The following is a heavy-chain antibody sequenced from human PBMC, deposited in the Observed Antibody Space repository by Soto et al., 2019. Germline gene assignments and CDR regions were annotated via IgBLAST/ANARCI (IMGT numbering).Heavy chain of an antibody. Sequence: SETLSLTCDVYGGSFSGYIWTWIRQTPGKGLQWIGKINHSGSAYYNPSLKSRVTISVDTSKNQFSLKLSSVTAADTAVYYCARQSAAGIYYYYYYGMDVWGQGTTVTVSS. V-gene: IGHV4-34*01. CDR1: GGSFSGYI. CDR3: ARQSAAGIYYYYYYGMDV. CDR2: INHSGSA. D-gene: IGHD6-13*01. J-gene: IGHJ6*02.